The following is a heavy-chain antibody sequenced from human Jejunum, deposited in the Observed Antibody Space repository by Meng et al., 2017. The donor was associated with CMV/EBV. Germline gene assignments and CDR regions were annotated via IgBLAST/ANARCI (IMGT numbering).Heavy chain of an antibody. Sequence: LSCAASGFTFSNEAMPWLRQAPGKGLEWVASINGYATHYADAVRGRFTISSDRSKNMLFLQVESLRVEDTAVYYCARIRSSPGAGDWGQGTPVTVSS. CDR3: ARIRSSPGAGD. CDR1: GFTFSNEA. V-gene: IGHV3-23*01. CDR2: INGYAT. J-gene: IGHJ4*02. D-gene: IGHD6-13*01.